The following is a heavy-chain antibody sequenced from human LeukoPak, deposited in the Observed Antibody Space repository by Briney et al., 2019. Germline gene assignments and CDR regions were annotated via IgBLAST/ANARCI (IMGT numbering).Heavy chain of an antibody. Sequence: GGSLRLSCAASGFTFSSYSMNWVRQAPGKGLEWVSYISSSSSTIYYADSVKGRFTISRGNAKNSLYLQMNSLRAEDTAVYYCARDLGGGDIDYWGQGTLVTVSS. D-gene: IGHD2-21*01. CDR2: ISSSSSTI. CDR1: GFTFSSYS. V-gene: IGHV3-48*01. CDR3: ARDLGGGDIDY. J-gene: IGHJ4*02.